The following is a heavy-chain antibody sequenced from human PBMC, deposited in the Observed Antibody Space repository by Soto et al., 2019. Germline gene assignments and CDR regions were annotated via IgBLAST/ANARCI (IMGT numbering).Heavy chain of an antibody. D-gene: IGHD1-26*01. CDR3: ARAKGGSSLAFDV. Sequence: QVQLQESGPGLVKPSETLSLTCTVSGGSFSGYYWCWIRQPPGKGLEWIGRSYTTGSTNHNPSLKSRVSMSVDTSKNQLSLKLRSLTAADTAVYYCARAKGGSSLAFDVWGQGKMVTVSS. J-gene: IGHJ3*01. CDR1: GGSFSGYY. V-gene: IGHV4-4*07. CDR2: SYTTGST.